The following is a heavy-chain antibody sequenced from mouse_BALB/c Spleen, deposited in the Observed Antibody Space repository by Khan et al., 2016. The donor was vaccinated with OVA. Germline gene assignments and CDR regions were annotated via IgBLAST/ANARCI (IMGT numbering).Heavy chain of an antibody. V-gene: IGHV5-9-3*01. J-gene: IGHJ2*01. D-gene: IGHD1-1*01. Sequence: EVELVESEGGLVKPGGSLKFSCAASGFTFSNYGMSWVRQTPEKGLEWVATISSGGSYTYYPDSVKGRFTISRDNANNTLYLKMRSLRSEDPAMYYCARTRGYYGSNYFDYWGQGTTLTVSS. CDR1: GFTFSNYG. CDR2: ISSGGSYT. CDR3: ARTRGYYGSNYFDY.